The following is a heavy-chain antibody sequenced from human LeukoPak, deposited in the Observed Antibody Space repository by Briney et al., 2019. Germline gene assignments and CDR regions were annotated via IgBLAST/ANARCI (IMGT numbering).Heavy chain of an antibody. Sequence: GASVKVSCKASGYTFTSYYMHWVRQAPGQGLAWMGIINPSGGSTSYAQKFQGRVTMTRDTSTSTVYMELSSLRSEDTAVYYCVLDDYVWGSYRSPKDYYYGMDVWGQGTTVTVSS. CDR2: INPSGGST. J-gene: IGHJ6*02. V-gene: IGHV1-46*01. D-gene: IGHD3-16*02. CDR3: VLDDYVWGSYRSPKDYYYGMDV. CDR1: GYTFTSYY.